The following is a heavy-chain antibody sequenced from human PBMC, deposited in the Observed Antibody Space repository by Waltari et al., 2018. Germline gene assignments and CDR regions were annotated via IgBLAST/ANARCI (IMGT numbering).Heavy chain of an antibody. CDR2: IYYRGST. V-gene: IGHV4-59*01. J-gene: IGHJ6*04. Sequence: QVQLQESGPGLVKPSETLSLTCTVSGGSISSYYWSWIRQPPGKGLEWIGYIYYRGSTNYNPSLKSRVTISVDTSKNQFSLKLSSVTAADTAVYYCARVAYYYDSSGYHRGMDVWGKGTTVTVSS. D-gene: IGHD3-22*01. CDR1: GGSISSYY. CDR3: ARVAYYYDSSGYHRGMDV.